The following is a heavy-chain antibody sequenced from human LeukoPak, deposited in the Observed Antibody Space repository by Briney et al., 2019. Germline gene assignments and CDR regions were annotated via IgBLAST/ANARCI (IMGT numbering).Heavy chain of an antibody. D-gene: IGHD3-3*01. Sequence: ASVKVSCKASGYTFTGYYMHWVRQAPGQGLEWIGWINPNSGGTNYAQKFQGRVTMTRDTSISTAYMELSRLRSDDTAVYYCARRGTIFGVVIEYYFDYWGQGTLVTVSS. J-gene: IGHJ4*02. CDR2: INPNSGGT. CDR3: ARRGTIFGVVIEYYFDY. V-gene: IGHV1-2*02. CDR1: GYTFTGYY.